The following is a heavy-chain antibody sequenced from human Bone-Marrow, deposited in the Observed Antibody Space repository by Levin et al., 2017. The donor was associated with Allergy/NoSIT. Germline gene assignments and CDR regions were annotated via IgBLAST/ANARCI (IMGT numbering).Heavy chain of an antibody. CDR2: VYWDNDK. V-gene: IGHV2-5*05. J-gene: IGHJ3*01. D-gene: IGHD3-16*02. Sequence: SGPTLVKPTQALALTCTFFGFSLTPTGVGVAWIRQPPGKALEWIAIVYWDNDKRYGPSLNGRLSITKDTSKNQVVLTMTNVDPADTASYLCAHVVITYGEVIGDEAFDFWGPGTVVTVSS. CDR1: GFSLTPTGVG. CDR3: AHVVITYGEVIGDEAFDF.